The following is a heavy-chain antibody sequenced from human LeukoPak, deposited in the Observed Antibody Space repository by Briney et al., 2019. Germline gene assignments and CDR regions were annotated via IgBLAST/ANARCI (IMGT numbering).Heavy chain of an antibody. CDR2: IKADGSVK. Sequence: QSGGSLRLSCAASGFTFSTSWMSWVRRAPGKGLEWVANIKADGSVKHYVDSMEGRFTISRDNARDSLYLQMNSLRAEDTAVYYCVRDSDYQRNSGGRYAHYDALDIWGHGTMVTVSS. J-gene: IGHJ3*02. CDR1: GFTFSTSW. CDR3: VRDSDYQRNSGGRYAHYDALDI. D-gene: IGHD2-21*01. V-gene: IGHV3-7*01.